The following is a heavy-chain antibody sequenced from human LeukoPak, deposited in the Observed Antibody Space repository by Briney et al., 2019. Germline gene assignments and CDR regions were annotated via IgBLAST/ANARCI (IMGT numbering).Heavy chain of an antibody. Sequence: GGSLSLSRAASGFTVSSNYMSWVRQAPGKGLEWVSVINSGDSTYYADSVQGRFTISRDNAKDSLYLEMSRLRDDNTAMYYCAAGASGSWDFGGQGTLVTVSS. CDR1: GFTVSSNY. V-gene: IGHV3-53*01. D-gene: IGHD6-13*01. CDR3: AAGASGSWDF. J-gene: IGHJ4*02. CDR2: INSGDST.